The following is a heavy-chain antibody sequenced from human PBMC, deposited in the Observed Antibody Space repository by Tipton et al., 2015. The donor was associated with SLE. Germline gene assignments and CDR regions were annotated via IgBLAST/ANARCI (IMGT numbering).Heavy chain of an antibody. J-gene: IGHJ4*02. CDR1: GGSFSGYY. D-gene: IGHD5-18*01. CDR3: ACGYSYGYGY. CDR2: INHSGST. V-gene: IGHV4-34*01. Sequence: TLSLTCAVYGGSFSGYYWSWIRQPPGKGLEWIGEINHSGSTNYNPSLKSRVTISVDTTKNQFSLKLSSVTAADTAVYYCACGYSYGYGYWGQGTLVTVSS.